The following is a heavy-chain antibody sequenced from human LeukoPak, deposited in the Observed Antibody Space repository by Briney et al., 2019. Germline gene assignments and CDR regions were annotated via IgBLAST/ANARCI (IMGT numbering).Heavy chain of an antibody. CDR1: GFTFSSYA. CDR2: ISYDGSNK. CDR3: ARASSTVKGRLGY. V-gene: IGHV3-30*01. Sequence: GRSLRLSRAASGFTFSSYAMHWVRQAPGKGLEWVAVISYDGSNKYYADSVKGRFTISRDNSKNTLYLQMNSLRAEDTAVYYCARASSTVKGRLGYWGRGTLVTVSS. D-gene: IGHD4-17*01. J-gene: IGHJ4*02.